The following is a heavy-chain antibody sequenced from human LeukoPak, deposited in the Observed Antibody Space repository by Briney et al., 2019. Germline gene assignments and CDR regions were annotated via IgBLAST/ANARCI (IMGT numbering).Heavy chain of an antibody. V-gene: IGHV3-7*03. CDR1: GFIFSSQW. Sequence: GGSLRLSCEASGFIFSSQWMSWVRQDPGKGLEWVANIKRDGSETYYVNSVKGRFTISRDNAKNSLFLQMNSLRVEDTAVYYCASLDTAMVTWRDNWGQGTLVTVSS. CDR3: ASLDTAMVTWRDN. J-gene: IGHJ4*02. D-gene: IGHD5-18*01. CDR2: IKRDGSET.